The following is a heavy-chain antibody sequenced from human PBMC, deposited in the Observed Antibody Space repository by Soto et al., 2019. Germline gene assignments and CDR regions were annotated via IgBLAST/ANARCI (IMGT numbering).Heavy chain of an antibody. Sequence: SETLSLTCTVSGGSISSGGYYWSWIRQHPGKGLEWIGYIYYSGSTYYNPSLKSRVTISVDTSKNQFSLKLSSVTAADTAVYYCARERIVVVPAAIPPVYYYGMDVWGQGTTVTVSS. CDR3: ARERIVVVPAAIPPVYYYGMDV. D-gene: IGHD2-2*01. V-gene: IGHV4-31*03. CDR2: IYYSGST. CDR1: GGSISSGGYY. J-gene: IGHJ6*02.